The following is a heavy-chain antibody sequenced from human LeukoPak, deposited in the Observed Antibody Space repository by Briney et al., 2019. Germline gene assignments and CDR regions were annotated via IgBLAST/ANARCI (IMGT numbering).Heavy chain of an antibody. CDR3: AKAKGAVADKDAFDI. D-gene: IGHD6-19*01. Sequence: SLRLSCAASGFTFDDYAMHWVGQAPGKGLEWVSGISWNSGSIGYADSVKGRFTISRDNAKNSLYLQMNSLRAEDTALYYCAKAKGAVADKDAFDIWGQGTMVTVSS. J-gene: IGHJ3*02. V-gene: IGHV3-9*01. CDR2: ISWNSGSI. CDR1: GFTFDDYA.